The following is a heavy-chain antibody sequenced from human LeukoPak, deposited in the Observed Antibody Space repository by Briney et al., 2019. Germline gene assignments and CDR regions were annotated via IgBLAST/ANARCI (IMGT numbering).Heavy chain of an antibody. D-gene: IGHD5-12*01. CDR1: GGSITNYY. V-gene: IGHV4-59*12. J-gene: IGHJ4*02. CDR2: IYYTGST. CDR3: ARGRNIVATIRPTGGLKIDY. Sequence: SETLSLTCTVSGGSITNYYWSWIRQSPGQGLEWIAYIYYTGSTNYNPSLKSRVTISVDKSKNQFSLKLSSVTAADTAVYYCARGRNIVATIRPTGGLKIDYWGQGTLVTVSS.